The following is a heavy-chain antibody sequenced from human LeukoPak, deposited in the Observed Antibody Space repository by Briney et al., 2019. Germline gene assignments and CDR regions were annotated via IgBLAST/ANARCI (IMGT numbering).Heavy chain of an antibody. D-gene: IGHD1-26*01. CDR2: INTDRSST. CDR1: RLTFSNYL. V-gene: IGHV3-74*03. CDR3: ARWSPVGATSYYFDY. Sequence: GGSLRLSCEASRLTFSNYLMHWVRQAPGKGLMWVSSINTDRSSTTYADSVKGRFTISRDNAKNTLYLQMNSLRAEDTAVYYCARWSPVGATSYYFDYWGQGTLVTVSS. J-gene: IGHJ4*02.